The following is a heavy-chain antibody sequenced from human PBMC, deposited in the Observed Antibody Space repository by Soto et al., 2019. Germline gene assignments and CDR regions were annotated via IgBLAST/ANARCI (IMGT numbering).Heavy chain of an antibody. J-gene: IGHJ6*02. V-gene: IGHV3-30*03. D-gene: IGHD5-12*01. Sequence: GGSLRLSCEASGHNFNRNGMHWVRQAPGKGLEGVALISYDGSNEFYTDSVKGRFTISRDNLKNTLYLQMNSLRPEDTAVYYCAGYSGYDLGSNIWFYYYRMDVWGQGTRVTVSS. CDR3: AGYSGYDLGSNIWFYYYRMDV. CDR1: GHNFNRNG. CDR2: ISYDGSNE.